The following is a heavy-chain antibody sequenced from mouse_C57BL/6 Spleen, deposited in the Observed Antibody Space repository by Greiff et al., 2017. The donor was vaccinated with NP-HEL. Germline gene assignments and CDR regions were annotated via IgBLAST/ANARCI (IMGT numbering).Heavy chain of an antibody. CDR1: GFTFSSYA. Sequence: EVQVVESGGGLVKPGGSLKLSCAASGFTFSSYAMSWVRQTPEKRLEWVATISDGGSYTYYPDNVKGRFTISRDNAKNNLYLQMSHLKSEDTAMYYCERERGPYSDYDDYAMDYWGQGTSVTVSS. CDR2: ISDGGSYT. V-gene: IGHV5-4*01. D-gene: IGHD2-4*01. CDR3: ERERGPYSDYDDYAMDY. J-gene: IGHJ4*01.